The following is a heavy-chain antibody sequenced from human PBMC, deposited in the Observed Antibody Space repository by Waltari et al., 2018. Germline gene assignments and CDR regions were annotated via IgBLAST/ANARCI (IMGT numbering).Heavy chain of an antibody. Sequence: HVQLVQSGAEVKNPGSSVQDSCKASGGTFSSYAISWARQAPGEGLEWMGGIIPILGIANYAQKFQGRVTITADESTSTAYMELSSLRSEDTAVYYCARGGYSGYDYHYYYMDVWGKGTTVTVSS. CDR1: GGTFSSYA. J-gene: IGHJ6*03. CDR3: ARGGYSGYDYHYYYMDV. V-gene: IGHV1-69*04. CDR2: IIPILGIA. D-gene: IGHD5-12*01.